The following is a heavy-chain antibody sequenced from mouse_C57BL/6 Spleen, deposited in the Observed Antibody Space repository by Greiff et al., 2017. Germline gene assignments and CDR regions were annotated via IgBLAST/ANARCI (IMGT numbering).Heavy chain of an antibody. CDR1: GFTFSSYA. D-gene: IGHD1-1*01. CDR2: ISDGGSYT. Sequence: EVQGVESGGGLVKPGGSLKLSCAASGFTFSSYAMSWVRQTPEKRLEWVATISDGGSYTYYPDNVKGRFTISRDNAKNNLYLQMSHLKSEDTAMYYCARDPLYYGSSYVYCDVWGTGTTVTVSS. J-gene: IGHJ1*03. CDR3: ARDPLYYGSSYVYCDV. V-gene: IGHV5-4*01.